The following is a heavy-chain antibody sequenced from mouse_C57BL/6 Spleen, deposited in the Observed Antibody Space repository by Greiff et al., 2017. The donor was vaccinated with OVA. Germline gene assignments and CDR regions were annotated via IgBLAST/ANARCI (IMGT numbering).Heavy chain of an antibody. Sequence: DVMLVESGGGLVKPGGSLKLSCAASGFTFSSYTMSWVRQTPEQRLEWVATISGGGGNTYYPDSVKGRFTISRDNAKNTLYLQMSSLRSEDTALYYCARECGGYYYAMDYWGQGTSVTVSS. CDR1: GFTFSSYT. J-gene: IGHJ4*01. V-gene: IGHV5-9*01. CDR3: ARECGGYYYAMDY. CDR2: ISGGGGNT.